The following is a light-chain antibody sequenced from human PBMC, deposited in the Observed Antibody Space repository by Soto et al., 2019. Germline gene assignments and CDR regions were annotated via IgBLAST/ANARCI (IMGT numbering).Light chain of an antibody. CDR3: QQYYSGPFT. CDR1: QTVLYTSNNKNY. V-gene: IGKV4-1*01. Sequence: DIVMTQSPDSLAVSLGERATINCKSSQTVLYTSNNKNYLAWYQQKPGQPPKLLIYWASIREFGVPDRFSGSGSGTDFTLTISSLQAEDVAVYSCQQYYSGPFTFGPGTKVDIK. CDR2: WAS. J-gene: IGKJ3*01.